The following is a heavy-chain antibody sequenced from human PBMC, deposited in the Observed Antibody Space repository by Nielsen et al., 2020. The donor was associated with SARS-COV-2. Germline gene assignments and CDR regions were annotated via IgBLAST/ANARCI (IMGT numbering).Heavy chain of an antibody. Sequence: GESLKISCKGSGYSFTSYWIGWVRQMPGKGLEWMGIIYPGDSDTRYSPSFQGQVTISADKSISTAYLQWSSLKASDTAVYYCARDLRRIAAAGPWDYGMDVWGQGTTVTVSS. V-gene: IGHV5-51*01. CDR2: IYPGDSDT. CDR1: GYSFTSYW. D-gene: IGHD6-13*01. J-gene: IGHJ6*02. CDR3: ARDLRRIAAAGPWDYGMDV.